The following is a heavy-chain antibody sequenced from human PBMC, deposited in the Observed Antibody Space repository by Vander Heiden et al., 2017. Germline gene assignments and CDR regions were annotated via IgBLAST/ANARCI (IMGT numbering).Heavy chain of an antibody. CDR3: ARGRALRYFDWLPGHWIDP. V-gene: IGHV4-61*01. CDR1: GGCVFTGRYD. Sequence: VQLQESGPGPVKPSEALPLSLPVPGGCVFTGRYDWSWIRQPPGKGLEWIGSIYYSGSTDYNPSLRSRVTISVDRSKNQFSLKLNSVTAADTAVYYCARGRALRYFDWLPGHWIDPWGQGTLVTVSS. D-gene: IGHD3-9*01. CDR2: IYYSGST. J-gene: IGHJ5*02.